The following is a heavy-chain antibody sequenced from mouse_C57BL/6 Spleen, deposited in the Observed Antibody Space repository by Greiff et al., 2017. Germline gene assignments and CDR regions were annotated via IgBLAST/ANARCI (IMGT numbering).Heavy chain of an antibody. CDR3: ARTHYYGSSYYFDY. V-gene: IGHV1-50*01. CDR1: GYTFTSYW. D-gene: IGHD1-1*01. CDR2: LDPSDSYT. J-gene: IGHJ2*01. Sequence: QVQLQQPGAELVKPGASVKLSCKASGYTFTSYWMQWVKQRPGQGLEWIGELDPSDSYTNYNQKFKGKATLTVDTSSSTAYMQLSSLTSEDSAVYYCARTHYYGSSYYFDYWGQGTTLTVSS.